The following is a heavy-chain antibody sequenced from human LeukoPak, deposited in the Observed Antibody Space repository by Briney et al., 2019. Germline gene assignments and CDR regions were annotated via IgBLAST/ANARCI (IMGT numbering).Heavy chain of an antibody. J-gene: IGHJ5*02. Sequence: SETLSLTCTVSGGSISSGDYYWSWIRQPPGKGLEWIGYIYYSGSTYYNPSLKSRVTISVDTSKNQFSLKLSSVTAADTAVYYCARTNGYYGSGSSPWGQGTLVTVSS. CDR3: ARTNGYYGSGSSP. CDR1: GGSISSGDYY. CDR2: IYYSGST. V-gene: IGHV4-30-4*08. D-gene: IGHD3-10*01.